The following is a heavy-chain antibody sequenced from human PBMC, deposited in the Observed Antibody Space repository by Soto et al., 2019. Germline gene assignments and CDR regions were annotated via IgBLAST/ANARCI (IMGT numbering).Heavy chain of an antibody. CDR3: ARAWSVHFWIGGSGFDP. D-gene: IGHD3-3*02. Sequence: QVQLVQSGAEVKKPGASVKVSCKASGYTFTSYGISWVRQAPGQGLEWMGWISAYNGNTNYAQKLQGRVTMTTDTSKSTAYMELRSLRSDDTAVYYCARAWSVHFWIGGSGFDPWGQGTLVTVSS. CDR1: GYTFTSYG. CDR2: ISAYNGNT. J-gene: IGHJ5*02. V-gene: IGHV1-18*04.